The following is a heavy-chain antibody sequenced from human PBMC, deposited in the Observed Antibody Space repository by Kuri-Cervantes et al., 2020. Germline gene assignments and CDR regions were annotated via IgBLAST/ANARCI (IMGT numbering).Heavy chain of an antibody. CDR1: GYTFTSYA. J-gene: IGHJ4*02. CDR2: INTNTGNP. V-gene: IGHV7-4-1*02. Sequence: SVQVSCKASGYTFTSYAMNWVRQAPGQGLEWMGWINTNTGNPTYAQGFTGRFVFSLHTSVSTASLQISSLPAEDTAVYYCARDHSSSCSDWGQGTLVTVSS. CDR3: ARDHSSSCSD. D-gene: IGHD6-13*01.